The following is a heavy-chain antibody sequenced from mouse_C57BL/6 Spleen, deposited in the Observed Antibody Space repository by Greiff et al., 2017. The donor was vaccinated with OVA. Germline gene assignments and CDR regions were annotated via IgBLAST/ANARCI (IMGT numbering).Heavy chain of an antibody. CDR1: GYTFTSYW. J-gene: IGHJ3*01. CDR3: ARGEGNPFAY. D-gene: IGHD2-1*01. Sequence: QVQLQQPGAELVRPGSSVKLSCKASGYTFTSYWMHWVKQRPIQGLEWIGNIDPSDSETHYNQKFKDKAPLTVDKSSSTAYMQLSSLTSEVSAVYYCARGEGNPFAYWGQGTLVTVSA. V-gene: IGHV1-52*01. CDR2: IDPSDSET.